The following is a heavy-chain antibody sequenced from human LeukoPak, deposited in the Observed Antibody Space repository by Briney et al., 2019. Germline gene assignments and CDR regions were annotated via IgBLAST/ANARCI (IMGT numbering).Heavy chain of an antibody. CDR1: GGSISSGGYY. V-gene: IGHV4-61*08. J-gene: IGHJ6*02. Sequence: SQTLSLTCTVSGGSISSGGYYWSWIRQPPGKGLEWIGYIYYSGSTNYNPSLKSRVTISVDTSKNQFSLKLSSVTAADTAVYYCARDSGVRANYYYYYGMDVWGQGTTVTVSS. CDR3: ARDSGVRANYYYYYGMDV. D-gene: IGHD3-10*01. CDR2: IYYSGST.